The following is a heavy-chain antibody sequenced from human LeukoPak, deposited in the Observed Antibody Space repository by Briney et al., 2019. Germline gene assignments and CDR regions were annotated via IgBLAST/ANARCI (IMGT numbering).Heavy chain of an antibody. V-gene: IGHV4-59*08. CDR3: ARHYYFDSSGYYYGFDY. CDR1: GVSITSYY. CDR2: IYYTGST. Sequence: PSETLSLTCTVSGVSITSYYWSWVRQPPGRGLEWIGYIYYTGSTNYNPSLKSRVTISVDTSKSQFSLKLSSVTAADTAMYYCARHYYFDSSGYYYGFDYWGQGTLVTVSS. J-gene: IGHJ4*02. D-gene: IGHD3-22*01.